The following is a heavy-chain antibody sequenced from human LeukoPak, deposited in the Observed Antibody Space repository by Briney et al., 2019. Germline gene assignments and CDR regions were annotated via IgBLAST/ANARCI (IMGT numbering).Heavy chain of an antibody. CDR2: INPSGGST. D-gene: IGHD3-3*01. J-gene: IGHJ3*02. CDR1: GYTFTSYY. V-gene: IGHV1-46*01. Sequence: EASVKVSCKASGYTFTSYYMHWVRQAPGQGLEWMGIINPSGGSTGYAQKFQGRVTMTRDTSTSTVYMELSSLRSEDTAVYYCARARPGVVIVLGPAFDIWGQGTMVTVSS. CDR3: ARARPGVVIVLGPAFDI.